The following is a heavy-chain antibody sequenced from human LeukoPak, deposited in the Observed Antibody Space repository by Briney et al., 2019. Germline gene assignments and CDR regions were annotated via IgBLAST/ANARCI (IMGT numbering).Heavy chain of an antibody. J-gene: IGHJ4*02. D-gene: IGHD3-22*01. CDR1: GFTFSSYG. CDR2: ISYDGSNK. V-gene: IGHV3-30*18. Sequence: GGSLRLSCAASGFTFSSYGMHWVRQAPGKGLEWVAVISYDGSNKYYADSVKGRFTISRDNSKNTLYLRMNSLRAEDTAVYYCAKLAPTVYYYDSSGYPKYRDYWGQGTLVTVSS. CDR3: AKLAPTVYYYDSSGYPKYRDY.